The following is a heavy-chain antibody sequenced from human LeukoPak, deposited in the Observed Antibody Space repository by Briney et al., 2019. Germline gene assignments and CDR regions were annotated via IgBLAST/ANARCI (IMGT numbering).Heavy chain of an antibody. D-gene: IGHD2-2*01. CDR3: ARATWLGSSTRYAYWDS. Sequence: GASVKVSCTASGYTFTSYAISWVRQAPGQGLEWMGWISAYNGNTNYAQKLQGRVTITTDTSTSTAYMELRSLRSDDTAVYYCARATWLGSSTRYAYWDSWGQGTLVTVSS. CDR2: ISAYNGNT. J-gene: IGHJ4*02. V-gene: IGHV1-18*04. CDR1: GYTFTSYA.